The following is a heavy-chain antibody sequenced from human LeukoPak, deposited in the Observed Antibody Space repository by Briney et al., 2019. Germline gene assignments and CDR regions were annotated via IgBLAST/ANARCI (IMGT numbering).Heavy chain of an antibody. CDR3: ARGWAARSITHQAPAEYFQH. CDR2: ISYDGSNK. D-gene: IGHD6-6*01. V-gene: IGHV3-30-3*01. CDR1: GFTFSSYA. Sequence: GGSLRLSCAASGFTFSSYAMHWVRQAPGKGLEWVAVISYDGSNKYYADSVKGRFTISRDNSKNTLYLQMNSLRAEDTAVYYCARGWAARSITHQAPAEYFQHWGQGTLVTVSS. J-gene: IGHJ1*01.